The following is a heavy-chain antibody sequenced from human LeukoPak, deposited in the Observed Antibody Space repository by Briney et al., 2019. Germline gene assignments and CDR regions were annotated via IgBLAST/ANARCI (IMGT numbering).Heavy chain of an antibody. Sequence: PGGSLRLSCGGSGFTFSHAWMSWVRQAPGKGLEWVGRIKSNPDGGTTDYGAPVKGRFSISRDDSKSTLYLQMNSLHTDDTAVYYCTTDKAWWAPGSYFEFWGQGSLATVSS. J-gene: IGHJ4*02. V-gene: IGHV3-15*01. D-gene: IGHD2-8*02. CDR2: IKSNPDGGTT. CDR3: TTDKAWWAPGSYFEF. CDR1: GFTFSHAW.